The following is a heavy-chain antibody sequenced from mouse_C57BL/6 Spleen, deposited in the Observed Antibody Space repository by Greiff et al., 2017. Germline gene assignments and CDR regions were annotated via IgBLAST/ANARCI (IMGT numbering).Heavy chain of an antibody. CDR2: IYPSDSET. Sequence: VQLQQPGAELVRPGSSVKLSCKASGYTFTSYWMDWVKQRPGQGLEWIGNIYPSDSETHYNQKFKDKATLTVDKSSSTAYMQLSSLTSEDSAVYYCARSGDYGSSFDYWGQGTTLTVSS. V-gene: IGHV1-61*01. CDR3: ARSGDYGSSFDY. D-gene: IGHD1-1*01. J-gene: IGHJ2*01. CDR1: GYTFTSYW.